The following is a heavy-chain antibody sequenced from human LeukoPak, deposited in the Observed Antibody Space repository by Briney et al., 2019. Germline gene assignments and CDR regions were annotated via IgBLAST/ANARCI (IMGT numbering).Heavy chain of an antibody. CDR3: ARVVYCSGGSCQIFAFDI. J-gene: IGHJ3*02. Sequence: PGGSLRLSCAASGFTFSDYYMSWIRQAPGKGLEWISYISSSGSTIFYADSVKGRFTISRDNAKNSLYLQMNSLRAEDTAVYYCARVVYCSGGSCQIFAFDIWGQGTMVTVPS. V-gene: IGHV3-11*01. CDR2: ISSSGSTI. D-gene: IGHD2-15*01. CDR1: GFTFSDYY.